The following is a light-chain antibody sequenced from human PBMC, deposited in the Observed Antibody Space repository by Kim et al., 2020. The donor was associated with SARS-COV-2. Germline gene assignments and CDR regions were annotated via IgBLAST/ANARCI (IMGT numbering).Light chain of an antibody. CDR1: ALPKQY. V-gene: IGLV3-25*03. CDR3: QSADSSGTVV. J-gene: IGLJ2*01. Sequence: VSPGRTARITGCGDALPKQYAYWYQQKPGQAPVLVIYKDSERPSGIPERFSGSSSGTTVTLTISGVQAEDEADYYCQSADSSGTVVFGGGTQLTVI. CDR2: KDS.